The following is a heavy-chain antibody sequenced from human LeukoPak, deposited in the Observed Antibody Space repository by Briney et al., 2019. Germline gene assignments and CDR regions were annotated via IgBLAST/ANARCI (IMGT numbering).Heavy chain of an antibody. CDR1: GGSICSSGYY. CDR3: AGHLLVRGALNWFDP. V-gene: IGHV4-39*01. D-gene: IGHD3-10*01. Sequence: PSETLSLTCTVSGGSICSSGYYCGWIRQPPGKGLEWIGNIYYTGGTYYNPSLKSRVTISMDTSKNQFSLKLTSVTASDTAVYYCAGHLLVRGALNWFDPWGQGTLVTVSS. CDR2: IYYTGGT. J-gene: IGHJ5*02.